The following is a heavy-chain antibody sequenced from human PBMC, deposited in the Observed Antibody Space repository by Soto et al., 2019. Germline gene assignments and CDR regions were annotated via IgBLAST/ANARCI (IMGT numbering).Heavy chain of an antibody. Sequence: ASVKLSCKDSGNTFTSYAMHWVRQAPGQRLEWMGWINAGNGNTKYSQKFQGRVTITRDTSASTAYMELSSLRSEDTAVYYCARCDSSWYLFAYSAQRTLVTVSS. J-gene: IGHJ4*02. CDR1: GNTFTSYA. CDR2: INAGNGNT. CDR3: ARCDSSWYLFAY. V-gene: IGHV1-3*01. D-gene: IGHD6-13*01.